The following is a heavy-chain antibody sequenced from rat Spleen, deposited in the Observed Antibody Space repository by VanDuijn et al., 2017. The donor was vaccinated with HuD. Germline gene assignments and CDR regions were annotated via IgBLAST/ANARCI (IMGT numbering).Heavy chain of an antibody. D-gene: IGHD1-6*01. CDR2: ISYDGTAT. CDR1: GLSFSNYD. Sequence: EVQLVESGGGAVQPGRSMKLSCAASGLSFSNYDMAWVRQAPTKGLEWVASISYDGTATYYRDSVKGRFTISRDNAKSNLYLQMDSLRSEDTATYYCTRAMYTTDYYFAKGYYVMDAWGQGASVTVSS. V-gene: IGHV5-20*01. J-gene: IGHJ4*01. CDR3: TRAMYTTDYYFAKGYYVMDA.